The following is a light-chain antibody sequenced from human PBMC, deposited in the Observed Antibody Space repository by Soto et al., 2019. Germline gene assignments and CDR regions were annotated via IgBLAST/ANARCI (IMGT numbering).Light chain of an antibody. J-gene: IGKJ4*01. Sequence: IQMTQSPSSLSASVRDRVTITCQASQDISNSLNWYQQKPGKAPKLLIYDASNLETGVPSRFSGSGSGTDFTFTISSLQPEDIATYYCQQYDNLPLTFGGGTKVDIK. CDR2: DAS. CDR1: QDISNS. V-gene: IGKV1-33*01. CDR3: QQYDNLPLT.